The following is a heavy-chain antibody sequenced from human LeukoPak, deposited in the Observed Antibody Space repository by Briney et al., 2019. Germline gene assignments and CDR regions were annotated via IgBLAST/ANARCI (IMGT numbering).Heavy chain of an antibody. CDR3: ARGSSGWSNWFDP. D-gene: IGHD6-19*01. V-gene: IGHV4-39*07. Sequence: PSETLSLTCTVSGFSISSSSYYWGWIRQPPGKGLEWIGSIYYSGSTYYNPSLKSRVTISVDTSKNQFSLKLSSVTAADTAVYYCARGSSGWSNWFDPWGQGTLVTVSS. CDR2: IYYSGST. J-gene: IGHJ5*02. CDR1: GFSISSSSYY.